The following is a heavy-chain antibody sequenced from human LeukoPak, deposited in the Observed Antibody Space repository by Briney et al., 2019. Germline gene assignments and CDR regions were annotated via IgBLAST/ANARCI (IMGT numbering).Heavy chain of an antibody. D-gene: IGHD6-13*01. CDR1: GGSISNYY. CDR3: ARRRRIGAAGGDAIDV. Sequence: SETLSLTCTVSGGSISNYYWTWIRRLPGKGLEWIGYIYNSVNTNYNPSLKGRVTISVDTSKNQFSLKLNSVTGADTAEYFCARRRRIGAAGGDAIDVWGQGTTVTVSS. CDR2: IYNSVNT. V-gene: IGHV4-4*09. J-gene: IGHJ6*02.